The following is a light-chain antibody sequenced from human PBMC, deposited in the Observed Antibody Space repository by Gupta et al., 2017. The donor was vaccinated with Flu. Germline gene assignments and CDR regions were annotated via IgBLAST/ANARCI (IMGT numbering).Light chain of an antibody. J-gene: IGKJ2*01. Sequence: SSLSASVGDRVTITCRASQSIRNYLNWYQHKPGKAPKLLIYAASSLQSGVPSRFSGSGSGTDFTLTISSRQPEDFATYYCQQSYSSPPYTFGQGTKLEIK. V-gene: IGKV1-39*01. CDR2: AAS. CDR3: QQSYSSPPYT. CDR1: QSIRNY.